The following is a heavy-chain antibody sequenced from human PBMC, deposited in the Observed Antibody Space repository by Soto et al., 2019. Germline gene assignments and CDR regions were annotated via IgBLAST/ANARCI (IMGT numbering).Heavy chain of an antibody. D-gene: IGHD3-10*01. CDR3: ATSYGSGYRAFDY. CDR2: VNPILSMS. J-gene: IGHJ4*02. V-gene: IGHV1-69*02. Sequence: GASVKVSCKTSGYSFTDYKLHWVRQAPGLGLEWMGRVNPILSMSNYAQKFQGRVTMTADKSTSTAYMELRSLRSEDTAFYYCATSYGSGYRAFDYWGQGALVTVSS. CDR1: GYSFTDYK.